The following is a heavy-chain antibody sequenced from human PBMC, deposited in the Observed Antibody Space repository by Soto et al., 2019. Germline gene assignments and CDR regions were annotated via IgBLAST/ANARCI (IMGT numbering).Heavy chain of an antibody. D-gene: IGHD2-2*02. J-gene: IGHJ5*02. CDR2: SIPIFNSP. Sequence: QVQLVQSGAEVKKPGSSVRVSCKASGGSFNSYAISWVRQAPGQGLEWMGGSIPIFNSPKYAQKFQGRVTVTADGFPDTGLQGLGSLGTEGPAPLYRAESPYPPLHRCGLNWVGPWGQGTLVTVSS. CDR3: AESPYPPLHRCGLNWVGP. V-gene: IGHV1-69*01. CDR1: GGSFNSYA.